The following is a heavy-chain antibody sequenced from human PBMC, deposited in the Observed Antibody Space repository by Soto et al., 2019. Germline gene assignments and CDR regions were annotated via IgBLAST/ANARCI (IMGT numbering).Heavy chain of an antibody. CDR1: VFTVSSYA. V-gene: IGHV3-23*01. J-gene: IGHJ5*02. D-gene: IGHD6-19*01. Sequence: GALRVACAASVFTVSSYAMSCVSQAPGKGLEWVAAISGSGGSTYYADSVKGRFTISRDNSKNTLYLQMNSLRAEDTAVYYCAKDGKEAYSSGWYTWGQGTLVTVSS. CDR3: AKDGKEAYSSGWYT. CDR2: ISGSGGST.